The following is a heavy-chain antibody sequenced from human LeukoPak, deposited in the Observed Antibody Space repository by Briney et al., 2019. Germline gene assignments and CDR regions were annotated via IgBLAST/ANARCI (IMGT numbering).Heavy chain of an antibody. Sequence: GGSLRLSCAASRFTFSSYTMHWVRRAPGKGLECVSSITFSSSHIYYADSVKGRFTISRDNTKDSLYLQMNSLRAEDTAIYYCARGPQFSGPGWFDPWGQGTLVTVSS. D-gene: IGHD3-10*01. CDR1: RFTFSSYT. CDR3: ARGPQFSGPGWFDP. V-gene: IGHV3-21*01. CDR2: ITFSSSHI. J-gene: IGHJ5*02.